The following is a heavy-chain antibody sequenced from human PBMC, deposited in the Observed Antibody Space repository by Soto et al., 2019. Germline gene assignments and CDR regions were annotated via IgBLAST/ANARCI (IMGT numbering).Heavy chain of an antibody. CDR3: TTLYTSGY. CDR2: SKNKVNSYIT. V-gene: IGHV3-72*01. D-gene: IGHD1-26*01. J-gene: IGHJ4*02. CDR1: GFTFSDPY. Sequence: EVQLVESGGGLVQPGGSLRLSCAVSGFTFSDPYLDWVRQAPGKGLEWVGRSKNKVNSYITEYAASVKGRFTISRDDSKNSVYLQMNSLRTEDTAVYYCTTLYTSGYWGQGTLVTVSS.